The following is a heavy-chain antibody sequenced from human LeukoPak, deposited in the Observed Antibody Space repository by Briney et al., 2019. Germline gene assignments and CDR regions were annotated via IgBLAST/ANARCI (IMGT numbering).Heavy chain of an antibody. CDR2: MFYSGST. CDR3: ARDHHPSPPMSTSGAENWFDP. D-gene: IGHD2-15*01. Sequence: SETLSLTCTVSGGSVSSTNSYWAWIRQSPGKGLEWIGSMFYSGSTFYNSSLKSRVTISVDTSKNQFSLKLSSVTAADTAVYYCARDHHPSPPMSTSGAENWFDPWGQGTLVTVSS. V-gene: IGHV4-39*07. J-gene: IGHJ5*02. CDR1: GGSVSSTNSY.